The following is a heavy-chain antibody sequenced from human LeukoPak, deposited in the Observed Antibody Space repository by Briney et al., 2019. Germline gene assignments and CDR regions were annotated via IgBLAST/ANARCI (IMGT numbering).Heavy chain of an antibody. CDR2: ISGSADAT. V-gene: IGHV3-23*01. CDR1: GFTFSTFA. D-gene: IGHD6-19*01. Sequence: GGSLRLSCAASGFTFSTFAMNWVRQAPGKGLEWVSAISGSADATYYADSVKGRFSISRDNSKNTLYLQMNSPRTEDTAVYYCAKGGGWLYYFDYWGQGTLVTVSS. J-gene: IGHJ4*02. CDR3: AKGGGWLYYFDY.